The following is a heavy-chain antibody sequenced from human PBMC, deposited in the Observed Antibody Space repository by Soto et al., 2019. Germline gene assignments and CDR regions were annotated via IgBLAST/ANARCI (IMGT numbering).Heavy chain of an antibody. J-gene: IGHJ6*02. CDR3: AKEFYSHITELPGVIGGGVRAYYYYGMDV. D-gene: IGHD3-10*01. CDR1: GFTFNRYG. Sequence: QGQLVESGGGVVQPGRSLRLSCAASGFTFNRYGMHWVRQAPGKGLEWVAVISYDGRNKYYADAVQGRFTISRDNSKNTLYLQMSSPRAEDTAVYYCAKEFYSHITELPGVIGGGVRAYYYYGMDVWGQGTTVTVSS. CDR2: ISYDGRNK. V-gene: IGHV3-30*18.